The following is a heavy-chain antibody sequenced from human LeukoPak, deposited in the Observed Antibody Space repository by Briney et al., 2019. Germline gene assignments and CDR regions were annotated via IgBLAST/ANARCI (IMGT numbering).Heavy chain of an antibody. D-gene: IGHD5-12*01. CDR2: IYSGGST. J-gene: IGHJ6*02. Sequence: PGGSLRLSCAASGFTFSSNYMSWVRQAPGKGLEWVSVIYSGGSTYYAESVKGRFTISRDKSKNTLYLQMNSLRAEDTAVYYCARFGYSGYAYDGMDVWGQGTTVTVSS. CDR3: ARFGYSGYAYDGMDV. CDR1: GFTFSSNY. V-gene: IGHV3-66*01.